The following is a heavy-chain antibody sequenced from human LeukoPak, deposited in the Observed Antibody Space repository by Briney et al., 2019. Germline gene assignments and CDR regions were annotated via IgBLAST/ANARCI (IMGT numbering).Heavy chain of an antibody. CDR2: ISGSGGST. Sequence: PGGSLRLSCAASGFIFSSYGMNWVRQAPGKGLEWVSGISGSGGSTYYADSVKGRFTISRDNSKNTLYLQMNSLRAEDTAVYYCAKEYGGHDYWGQGTLVTVSS. V-gene: IGHV3-23*01. J-gene: IGHJ4*02. D-gene: IGHD4-23*01. CDR3: AKEYGGHDY. CDR1: GFIFSSYG.